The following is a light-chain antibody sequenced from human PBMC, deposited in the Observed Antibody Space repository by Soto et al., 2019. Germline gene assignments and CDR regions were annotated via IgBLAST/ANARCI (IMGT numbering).Light chain of an antibody. CDR3: SSYTSSSTLNYV. CDR1: SSDVGGYNY. J-gene: IGLJ1*01. Sequence: QSVLTQSASLSGSPGQSITISCTGTSSDVGGYNYVSWYQQHPGKAPKLMIYDVSNRPSGVSNRFSGSKSGNTASLTISGLQAEDEAEYYCSSYTSSSTLNYVFGTGTKVTVL. CDR2: DVS. V-gene: IGLV2-14*01.